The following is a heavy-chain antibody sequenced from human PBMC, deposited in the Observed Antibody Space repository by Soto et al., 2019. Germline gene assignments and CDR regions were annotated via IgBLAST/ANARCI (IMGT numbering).Heavy chain of an antibody. CDR1: GFTFSSYA. Sequence: QVQLVASGGGVVQPGRSLRLSCAASGFTFSSYAMHWVRQAPGKGLEWVAVISYDGSNKYYADSVKGRFTISRDNSKNTLDLQMNSLRAEDTAVYYCAREPKTYVQGMDVWGQGTTVTVSS. CDR3: AREPKTYVQGMDV. CDR2: ISYDGSNK. V-gene: IGHV3-30-3*01. J-gene: IGHJ6*02. D-gene: IGHD3-16*01.